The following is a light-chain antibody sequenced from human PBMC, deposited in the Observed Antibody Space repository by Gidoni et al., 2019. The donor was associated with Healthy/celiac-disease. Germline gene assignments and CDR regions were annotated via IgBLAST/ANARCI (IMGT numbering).Light chain of an antibody. CDR1: KLGDKY. CDR3: QAWDSSTDVV. J-gene: IGLJ2*01. V-gene: IGLV3-1*01. Sequence: SYELPQPPSVSVSPGQKASITCPGDKLGDKYACWYQQKPGQSPVLVIYQDSKRPSGIPARFSGSNSGNTATLTISGTQAMDEADYYCQAWDSSTDVVFGGGTKLTVL. CDR2: QDS.